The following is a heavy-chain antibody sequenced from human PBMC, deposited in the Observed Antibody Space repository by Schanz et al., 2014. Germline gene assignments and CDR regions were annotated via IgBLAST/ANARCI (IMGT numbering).Heavy chain of an antibody. J-gene: IGHJ4*02. D-gene: IGHD1-26*01. CDR2: IYHSGSP. CDR1: GASISFYD. CDR3: ARQGDVYRLDY. V-gene: IGHV4-59*08. Sequence: QVQLQESGPGLVKPSETLSLTCTVSGASISFYDWNWIRQSPGKGLEWIGYIYHSGSPIYNPSLQGRVTISIDPPKTQFSLKRESVTAADTAMYFCARQGDVYRLDYWGQGTLVTVTS.